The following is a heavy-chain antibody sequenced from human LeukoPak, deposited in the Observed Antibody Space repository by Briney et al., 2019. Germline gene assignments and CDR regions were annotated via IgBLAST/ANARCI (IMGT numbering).Heavy chain of an antibody. CDR3: ARGSFGTIRSFDY. Sequence: PSETLSLTCAVSGASITSNHWWSWARQAPGEGLEWIGEIYHGGAITYNPSLKSRVTISVDTSKNQFSLKLSSVTAADTAVYYCARGSFGTIRSFDYWGQGTLVTVSS. J-gene: IGHJ4*02. CDR2: IYHGGAI. D-gene: IGHD3-16*01. CDR1: GASITSNHW. V-gene: IGHV4-4*02.